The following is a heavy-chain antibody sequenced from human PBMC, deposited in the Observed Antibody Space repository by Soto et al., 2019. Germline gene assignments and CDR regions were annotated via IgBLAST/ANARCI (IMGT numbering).Heavy chain of an antibody. J-gene: IGHJ4*02. CDR3: ARVGYSSHWTAY. V-gene: IGHV3-53*01. D-gene: IGHD6-13*01. Sequence: PGGSPGLSFAASGFTVSNSYMSWVRQAPGQGLEWVAINYNGGSTFYADSVKGRFSISRENSKKTQYLQMNSLRAEDTAIYYWARVGYSSHWTAYWCQGTVVPVSS. CDR2: NYNGGST. CDR1: GFTVSNSY.